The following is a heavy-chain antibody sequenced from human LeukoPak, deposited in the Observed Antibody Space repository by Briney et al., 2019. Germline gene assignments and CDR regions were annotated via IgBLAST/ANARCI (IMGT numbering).Heavy chain of an antibody. CDR1: GGSVGSAGCY. D-gene: IGHD1-26*01. J-gene: IGHJ4*02. V-gene: IGHV4-61*08. CDR2: IYYISNT. Sequence: PSETLSLTCTVSGGSVGSAGCYWSWIRQPPGGGLEWIGYIYYISNTNYNPSLKSRVTMSVNPSKNQFSLKLNSVTAADTAMYYCARTQSQSGSYRYYFGYWGQGTLVTVSS. CDR3: ARTQSQSGSYRYYFGY.